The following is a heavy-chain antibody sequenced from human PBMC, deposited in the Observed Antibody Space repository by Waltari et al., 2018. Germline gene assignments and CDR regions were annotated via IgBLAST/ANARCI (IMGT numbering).Heavy chain of an antibody. CDR2: IIPIFGTA. CDR3: ATLGAGDAFDI. D-gene: IGHD6-13*01. V-gene: IGHV1-69*08. CDR1: GGPFSSYA. J-gene: IGHJ3*02. Sequence: QVQLVQSGAEVKKPGSSVNVSCKASGGPFSSYAISWLRQAPGHGIECVGRIIPIFGTANYAQKFQGRVTITADKSTSTAYMELSSLRSEDTAVYYCATLGAGDAFDIWGQGTMVTVSS.